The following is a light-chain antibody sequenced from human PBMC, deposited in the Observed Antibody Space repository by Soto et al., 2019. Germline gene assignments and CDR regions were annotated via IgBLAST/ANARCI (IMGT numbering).Light chain of an antibody. CDR1: SGDIGSYNR. J-gene: IGLJ1*01. V-gene: IGLV2-14*01. CDR2: EVT. CDR3: SSYTNINTRACV. Sequence: QYALTQPASVSGSPGQSITIYCTGTSGDIGSYNRVSWYQQHPGKAPKLIIYEVTDRPSGVSNRFSGSKSGNTASLTISGLQAEDEAEYYCSSYTNINTRACVFGTGTKLTVL.